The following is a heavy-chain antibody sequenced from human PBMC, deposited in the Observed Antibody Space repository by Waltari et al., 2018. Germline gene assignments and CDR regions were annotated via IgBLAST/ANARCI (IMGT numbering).Heavy chain of an antibody. V-gene: IGHV4-34*01. CDR3: ASLPTPYCGGDCYPTDDAFDI. J-gene: IGHJ3*02. D-gene: IGHD2-21*01. CDR2: INHSGST. Sequence: QVQLQQWGAGLLKPSETLSLTCAVYGGSFSGYYWSWIRQPPGKGLEWIGEINHSGSTNYNPSLKSRVTISVDTSKNQFSLKLSSVTAADTAVYYCASLPTPYCGGDCYPTDDAFDIWGQGTMVTVSS. CDR1: GGSFSGYY.